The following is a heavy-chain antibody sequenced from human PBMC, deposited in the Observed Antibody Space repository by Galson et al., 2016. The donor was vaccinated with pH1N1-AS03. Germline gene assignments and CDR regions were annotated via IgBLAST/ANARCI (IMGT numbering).Heavy chain of an antibody. CDR2: IKEDGSET. D-gene: IGHD3-10*01. CDR1: GFMFSKYW. Sequence: SLRLSCAASGFMFSKYWMNWVRQAPGKGLEWVANIKEDGSETYYMDSVEGRFTVSRGNAKNSLSLQMNSLRSEDTTVYYCTSGMVELDYWGQGTLVTVSS. CDR3: TSGMVELDY. J-gene: IGHJ4*02. V-gene: IGHV3-7*01.